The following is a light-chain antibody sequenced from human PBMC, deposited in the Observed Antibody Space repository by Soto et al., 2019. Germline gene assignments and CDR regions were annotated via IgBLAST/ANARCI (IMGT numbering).Light chain of an antibody. CDR1: RSDIGAGYR. V-gene: IGLV1-40*01. Sequence: QSVLTQPPSVSGAPGQRVTISCTGSRSDIGAGYRVRWYQQVPGAAPKLLIYDNTNRPSGVSARFFGSKSGTSASLAITGLQAEDEADYYCQSYDNSLSGSEVFGTGTKVTVL. CDR2: DNT. CDR3: QSYDNSLSGSEV. J-gene: IGLJ1*01.